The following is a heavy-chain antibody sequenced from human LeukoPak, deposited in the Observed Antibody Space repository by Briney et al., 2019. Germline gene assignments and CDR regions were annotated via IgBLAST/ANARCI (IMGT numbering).Heavy chain of an antibody. CDR2: IYYSGST. D-gene: IGHD3-22*01. Sequence: PSETLSLTCTVSGGSISSGDYYWSWIRQPPGKGLEWIGYIYYSGSTYYNPSLKSRVTISVDTSKNQFSLKLSSVTAADTAVYYCASRDPPPFYDSSGYYPLFDYWGQGTLVTVSS. CDR1: GGSISSGDYY. CDR3: ASRDPPPFYDSSGYYPLFDY. V-gene: IGHV4-30-4*01. J-gene: IGHJ4*02.